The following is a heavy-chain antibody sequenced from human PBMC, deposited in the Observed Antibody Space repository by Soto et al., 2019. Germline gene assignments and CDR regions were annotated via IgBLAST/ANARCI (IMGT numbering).Heavy chain of an antibody. V-gene: IGHV1-69*04. Sequence: ASVKVSCKASGGTFSSYTISWVRQAPGQGLEWMGRIIPILGIANYAQKFQGRVTITADKSTSTAYMELSSLRSEDTAVYYCARDRIAAAGPGDFDYWGQGTLVTVSS. CDR1: GGTFSSYT. CDR3: ARDRIAAAGPGDFDY. CDR2: IIPILGIA. D-gene: IGHD6-13*01. J-gene: IGHJ4*02.